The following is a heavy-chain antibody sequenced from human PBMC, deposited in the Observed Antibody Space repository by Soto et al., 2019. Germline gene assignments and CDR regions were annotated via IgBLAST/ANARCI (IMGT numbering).Heavy chain of an antibody. CDR3: AINRCRDSYYRGIDTHDI. CDR2: INPISGGT. CDR1: GYSFTDYL. V-gene: IGHV1-2*04. J-gene: IGHJ3*02. Sequence: ASVKVSCKASGYSFTDYLMHWVRQAPGQGLEWVGWINPISGGTNYAQKFQDWVTMTRDTSISPHYMELRRLRSDDTAVYYCAINRCRDSYYRGIDTHDIXX. D-gene: IGHD1-26*01.